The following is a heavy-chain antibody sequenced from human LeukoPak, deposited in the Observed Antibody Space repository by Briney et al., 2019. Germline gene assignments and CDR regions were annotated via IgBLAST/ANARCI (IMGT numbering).Heavy chain of an antibody. V-gene: IGHV1-24*01. CDR2: FDPEDGET. D-gene: IGHD3-3*01. Sequence: ASVKVSCKVSGYTLTELSMHWVRQAPGKGLEWMGGFDPEDGETIYARKFQGRVTMTEDTSTDTAYMELSSLRSEDTAVYYCATEIINYDFWSLGYWGQGTLVTVSS. J-gene: IGHJ4*02. CDR1: GYTLTELS. CDR3: ATEIINYDFWSLGY.